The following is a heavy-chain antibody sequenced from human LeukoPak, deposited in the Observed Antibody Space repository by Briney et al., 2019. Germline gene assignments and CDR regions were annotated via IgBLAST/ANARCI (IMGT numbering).Heavy chain of an antibody. J-gene: IGHJ4*02. V-gene: IGHV3-23*01. CDR3: ARKRLAVFFDY. D-gene: IGHD1-1*01. CDR1: GFTFSSYA. CDR2: ISGSGGST. Sequence: GGSPRLSCAASGFTFSSYAMSWVRQAPGKGLEWVSAISGSGGSTYYADSVKGRFTISRDNSKNTLYLQMNSLRAEDTAVYYCARKRLAVFFDYWGQGTLVTVSS.